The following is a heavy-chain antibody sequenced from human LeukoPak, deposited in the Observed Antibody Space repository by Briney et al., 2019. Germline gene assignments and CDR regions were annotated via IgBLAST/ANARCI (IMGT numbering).Heavy chain of an antibody. V-gene: IGHV1-18*01. CDR1: GYTFTSYG. CDR3: ARSPLSPYYYYMDV. CDR2: ISVYKGNT. Sequence: ASVKVSCKASGYTFTSYGINWVRQAPGQGLEWMGWISVYKGNTNYAQKFQGRVTITTDTSTNTAYLELRSLRSGDTAVYYCARSPLSPYYYYMDVWGKGTTVTVSS. J-gene: IGHJ6*03.